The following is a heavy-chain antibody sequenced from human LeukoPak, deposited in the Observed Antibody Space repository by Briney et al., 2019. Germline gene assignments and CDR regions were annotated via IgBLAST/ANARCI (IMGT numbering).Heavy chain of an antibody. V-gene: IGHV3-23*01. Sequence: GGSLRLSCAASGFTFSSYAMSWVRQAPGNGLEWVSAISGSGGSTYYADSVKGRFTISRDNSKNTLYLEMNSLRAEDTAVYYCAKFRKSPLFLWGQGTMVTVSS. CDR2: ISGSGGST. CDR1: GFTFSSYA. J-gene: IGHJ3*01. CDR3: AKFRKSPLFL.